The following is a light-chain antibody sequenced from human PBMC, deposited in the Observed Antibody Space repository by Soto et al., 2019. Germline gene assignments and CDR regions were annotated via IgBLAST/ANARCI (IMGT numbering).Light chain of an antibody. V-gene: IGKV1-39*01. CDR3: KQSYSTPLT. CDR2: NAS. Sequence: IQLTQSPSSLSASVGDRVTITCRASQDISIYLAWYQQEPGKAPNLLIYNASTLASGVPSRFSGSGSGTDFTLTIRSLQPEDFASYYCKQSYSTPLTFGGGTKVDIK. J-gene: IGKJ4*01. CDR1: QDISIY.